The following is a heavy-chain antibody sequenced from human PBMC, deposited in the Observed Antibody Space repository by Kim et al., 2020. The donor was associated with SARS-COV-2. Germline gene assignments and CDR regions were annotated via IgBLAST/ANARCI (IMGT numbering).Heavy chain of an antibody. J-gene: IGHJ4*02. V-gene: IGHV4-39*02. CDR2: IYYSGST. Sequence: SETLSLTCTVSGGSISSSSYYWGWIRQPPGKGLEWIGSIYYSGSTYYNPSLKSRVTISVDTSKNQFSLKLSSVTAADTAVYYCAREGTHLVVVPAAVSLGNYYDSSGYLDWGQGTLVTVSS. CDR1: GGSISSSSYY. D-gene: IGHD3-22*01. CDR3: AREGTHLVVVPAAVSLGNYYDSSGYLD.